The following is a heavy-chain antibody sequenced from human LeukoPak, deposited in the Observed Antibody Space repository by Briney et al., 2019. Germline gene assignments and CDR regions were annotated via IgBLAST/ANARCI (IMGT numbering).Heavy chain of an antibody. Sequence: GGSLRLSRAASGFTFRSSWMHWVRQAPGKGLVWVSRINTDGSGTIYADSVKGRFTISRDNAKNTLYLQMNSLRVEDTAVYYCASFTNSAAFDIWGQGTMVTVSS. CDR2: INTDGSGT. D-gene: IGHD4-23*01. CDR1: GFTFRSSW. V-gene: IGHV3-74*01. CDR3: ASFTNSAAFDI. J-gene: IGHJ3*02.